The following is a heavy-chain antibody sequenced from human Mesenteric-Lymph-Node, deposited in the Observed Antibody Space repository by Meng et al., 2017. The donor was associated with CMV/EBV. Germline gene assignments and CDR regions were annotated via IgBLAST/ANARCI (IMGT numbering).Heavy chain of an antibody. J-gene: IGHJ2*01. V-gene: IGHV4-39*01. Sequence: TVSSGSISSTSSYWGWIRQPPGTGLEWIGSIYYRGRIYYNPSLKSRVTISVDTSKNQFSLKLNSVTAPDTAVYYCARMLPYWYFDLWGRGTLVTVSS. CDR2: IYYRGRI. CDR3: ARMLPYWYFDL. CDR1: SGSISSTSSY. D-gene: IGHD3-16*01.